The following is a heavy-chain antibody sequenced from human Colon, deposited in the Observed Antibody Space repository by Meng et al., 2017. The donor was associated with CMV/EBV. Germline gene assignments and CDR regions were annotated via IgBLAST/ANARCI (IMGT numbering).Heavy chain of an antibody. CDR3: ATAGGTNFYSYYFDY. J-gene: IGHJ4*02. CDR2: INPNSGAT. D-gene: IGHD2/OR15-2a*01. V-gene: IGHV1-2*02. CDR1: GYTCTDYY. Sequence: SGYTCTDYYLPWVRQAPGQGPEWMGWINPNSGATYYAQKFQGSVTLTRDTSINTAYLELSRPISDDTAVYFCATAGGTNFYSYYFDYWGQGTLVTVSS.